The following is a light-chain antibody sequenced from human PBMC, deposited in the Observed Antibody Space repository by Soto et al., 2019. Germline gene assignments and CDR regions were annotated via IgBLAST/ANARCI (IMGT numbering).Light chain of an antibody. V-gene: IGKV3-20*01. J-gene: IGKJ1*01. CDR2: GAS. CDR1: QTFSNSF. CDR3: QQYGSSGT. Sequence: EIGLTQSPATLSLSPGERAALSCRASQTFSNSFLSWFQQIPGQAPRLLIYGASMRATGIPDRLSGSGSGTVFTLTISRLEPEDFAVYYCQQYGSSGTFGQGTKVDIK.